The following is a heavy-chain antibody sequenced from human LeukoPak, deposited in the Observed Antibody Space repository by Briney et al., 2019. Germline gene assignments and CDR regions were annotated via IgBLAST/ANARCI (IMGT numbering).Heavy chain of an antibody. CDR2: IYSGGST. V-gene: IGHV3-53*01. D-gene: IGHD4-17*01. J-gene: IGHJ6*02. CDR1: GFTVSSNY. CDR3: ARVGTTSPYGDYASYYYGMDV. Sequence: GGSLRLSCAASGFTVSSNYMSWVRQAPGKGLEWVSVIYSGGSTYYADSVKGRFTISRDNSKNPLYLQMSSLRAEDTAVYYCARVGTTSPYGDYASYYYGMDVWGQGTTVTVSS.